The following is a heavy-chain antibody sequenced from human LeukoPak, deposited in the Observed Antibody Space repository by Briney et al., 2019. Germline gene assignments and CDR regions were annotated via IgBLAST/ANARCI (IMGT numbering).Heavy chain of an antibody. CDR1: GYTLTELS. J-gene: IGHJ4*02. Sequence: ASVKVSCKVSGYTLTELSMHWVRQAPGKGLEWMGGFDPEDGETIYAQKFQGRVTITADESTSTAYMELSSLRSEDTAVYYCARDGSYGSRLFDYWGQGTLVTVSS. CDR2: FDPEDGET. V-gene: IGHV1-24*01. CDR3: ARDGSYGSRLFDY. D-gene: IGHD3-10*01.